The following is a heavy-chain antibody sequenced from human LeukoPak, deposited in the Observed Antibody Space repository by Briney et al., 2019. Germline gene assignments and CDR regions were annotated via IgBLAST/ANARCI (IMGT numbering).Heavy chain of an antibody. CDR2: IYYSGST. CDR3: ARDRAAAGTRSFDY. Sequence: SETLSLTCTVSGGSISSYYWSWIRQPPGKGLEWLGYIYYSGSTNYNPSLKSRVTISVDTSKNQFSLKLSSVTAADTAVYHCARDRAAAGTRSFDYWGQGTLVTVSS. D-gene: IGHD6-13*01. CDR1: GGSISSYY. V-gene: IGHV4-59*01. J-gene: IGHJ4*02.